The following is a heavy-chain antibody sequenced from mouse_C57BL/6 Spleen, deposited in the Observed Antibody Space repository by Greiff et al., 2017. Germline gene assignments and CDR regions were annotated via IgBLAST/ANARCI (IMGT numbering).Heavy chain of an antibody. V-gene: IGHV1-55*01. CDR1: GYTFTSYW. J-gene: IGHJ1*03. D-gene: IGHD1-1*01. CDR3: ARELLRSFDV. CDR2: SYPGSGST. Sequence: QVQLQQPGAELVKPGASVKMSCKASGYTFTSYWITWVKQRPGQGLEWIGDSYPGSGSTNYNEKFKSKATLTVDTSSSTAYMQLSSLTSEDSAVYYCARELLRSFDVWGTGTTVTVSS.